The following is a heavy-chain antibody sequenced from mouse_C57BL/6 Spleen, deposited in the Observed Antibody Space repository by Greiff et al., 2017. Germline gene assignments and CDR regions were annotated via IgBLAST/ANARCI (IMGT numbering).Heavy chain of an antibody. Sequence: EVQLQQSGPELVKPGASVKISCKASGYTFTDYYMNWVKQSHGQSLEWIGDINPNNGGTRYNPKFKGKATLTVDKSSSTAYMELRSLTSEDSAVYYCARDYDGYSENALDYWGQGTTVTVSS. CDR2: INPNNGGT. CDR1: GYTFTDYY. V-gene: IGHV1-26*01. J-gene: IGHJ4*01. D-gene: IGHD2-3*01. CDR3: ARDYDGYSENALDY.